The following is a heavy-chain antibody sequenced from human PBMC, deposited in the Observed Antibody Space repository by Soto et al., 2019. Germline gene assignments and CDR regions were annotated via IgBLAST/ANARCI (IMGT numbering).Heavy chain of an antibody. D-gene: IGHD2-15*01. CDR2: IYYSGST. J-gene: IGHJ4*02. CDR3: ARRTCSGGSCPFDY. V-gene: IGHV4-59*01. Sequence: SETLSLTWTGSGGSISSYYWSWIRQPPGKGLEWIGYIYYSGSTNYNPSLKSRVTISVDTSRNQFSLKLSSVTAADTAVYYCARRTCSGGSCPFDYWGQGTLVTVSS. CDR1: GGSISSYY.